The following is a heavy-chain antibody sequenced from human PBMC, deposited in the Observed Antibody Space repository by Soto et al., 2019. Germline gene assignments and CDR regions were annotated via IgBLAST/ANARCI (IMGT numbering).Heavy chain of an antibody. CDR1: GYTFTSYD. J-gene: IGHJ6*02. CDR2: MNPNSGNT. V-gene: IGHV1-8*01. D-gene: IGHD3-10*01. CDR3: ARYRVVLWFVESMDYYYYGMDV. Sequence: QVQLVQSGAEVKKPGASVKVSCKASGYTFTSYDINWVRQATGQGLEWMGWMNPNSGNTGYAQKFQGRVTMTRNTSISTAYMELSSLRSEDTAVYYCARYRVVLWFVESMDYYYYGMDVWGQGTTVTVSS.